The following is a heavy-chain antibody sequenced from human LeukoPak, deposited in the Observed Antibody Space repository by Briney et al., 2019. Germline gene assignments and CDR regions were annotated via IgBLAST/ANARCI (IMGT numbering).Heavy chain of an antibody. CDR2: ISSSGSSI. J-gene: IGHJ4*02. V-gene: IGHV3-48*03. D-gene: IGHD3-22*01. Sequence: GGSLRLSCAASGFTFSSYEMNWVRQAPGKGLEWRSYISSSGSSIYYADSVKGRFAISRDNAENSLYLQLKSLRAEDTAVYYCARGLYDSSGPLDYWGQGTLVAISS. CDR3: ARGLYDSSGPLDY. CDR1: GFTFSSYE.